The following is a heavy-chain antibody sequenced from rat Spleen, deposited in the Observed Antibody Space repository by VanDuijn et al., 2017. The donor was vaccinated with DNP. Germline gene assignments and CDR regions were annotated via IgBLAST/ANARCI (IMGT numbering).Heavy chain of an antibody. CDR3: TRDRSPLTTVSVFDY. J-gene: IGHJ2*01. CDR2: ITNTGGST. V-gene: IGHV5-31*01. CDR1: GFIFSNYW. Sequence: EVQVVESGGGPVQPGRSLKLSCVASGFIFSNYWMTWIRQAPGKGLEWVASITNTGGSTYYPDSVKGRFTISRDNAKSTLYLQMNSLRSEDTATYYCTRDRSPLTTVSVFDYWGQGVMVTVSS. D-gene: IGHD1-8*01.